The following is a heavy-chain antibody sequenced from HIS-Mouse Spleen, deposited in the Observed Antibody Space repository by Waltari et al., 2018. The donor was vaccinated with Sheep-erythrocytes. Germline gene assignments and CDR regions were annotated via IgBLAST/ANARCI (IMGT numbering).Heavy chain of an antibody. CDR3: ARANSGSYDDAFDI. V-gene: IGHV3-13*01. CDR1: GFTFSSYD. D-gene: IGHD1-26*01. CDR2: IGTAGDT. J-gene: IGHJ3*02. Sequence: EVQLVESGGGLVQPGGSLRLSCAASGFTFSSYDMHWVRQATGKGREWVSAIGTAGDTYYPGSVKGRFTISRENAKNCLYLQMNSLRAGDTAVYYCARANSGSYDDAFDIWGQGTMVTVSS.